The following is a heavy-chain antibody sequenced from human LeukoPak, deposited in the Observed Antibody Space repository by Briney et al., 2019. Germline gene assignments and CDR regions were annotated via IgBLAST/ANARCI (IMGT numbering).Heavy chain of an antibody. V-gene: IGHV4-38-2*02. Sequence: SETLSLTCTVSGYSITRGYYWGWIRQPPGKGPEWIASILHTGSTYYNPSLKSRVTISVDTSKNQFSLKLSSVTAADTAVYYCARVQGYLLLSFFDYWGQGTLVTVSS. J-gene: IGHJ4*02. CDR2: ILHTGST. D-gene: IGHD2-15*01. CDR3: ARVQGYLLLSFFDY. CDR1: GYSITRGYY.